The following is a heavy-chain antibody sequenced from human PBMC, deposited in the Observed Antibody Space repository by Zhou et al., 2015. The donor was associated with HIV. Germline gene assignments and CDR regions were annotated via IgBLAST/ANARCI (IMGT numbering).Heavy chain of an antibody. J-gene: IGHJ2*01. D-gene: IGHD6-6*01. CDR1: GATFGYYA. V-gene: IGHV1-69*06. Sequence: QVQLVQSGAEVKKPGFSVKVSCLASGATFGYYAISWVRQAPGQGLEWMGGIIPVFGTANYAQKFQGRVSITADRSTSTAYMELRSLRSEDTAVYYCARDRGAARPDWRYFDLWGRGTLVTVSP. CDR3: ARDRGAARPDWRYFDL. CDR2: IIPVFGTA.